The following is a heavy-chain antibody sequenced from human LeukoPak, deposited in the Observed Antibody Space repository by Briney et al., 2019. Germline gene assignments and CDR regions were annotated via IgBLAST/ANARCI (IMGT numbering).Heavy chain of an antibody. Sequence: GGSLRLSCAVSGFTFDDYAMHWVRQGPGKGLEWVSGISWNSDSIGYADSVKGRFTISRDNAKNSLYLQMNSLRAEDTALYYCAKDMYSSWYTDFVDYWGQGTLVTVSS. D-gene: IGHD6-13*01. CDR1: GFTFDDYA. J-gene: IGHJ4*02. CDR3: AKDMYSSWYTDFVDY. V-gene: IGHV3-9*01. CDR2: ISWNSDSI.